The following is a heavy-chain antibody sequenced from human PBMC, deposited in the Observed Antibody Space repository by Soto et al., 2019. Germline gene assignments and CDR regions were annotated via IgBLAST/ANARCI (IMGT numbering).Heavy chain of an antibody. CDR2: IYYSGST. J-gene: IGHJ4*02. CDR1: GGSISSSSYD. Sequence: SETLSLTGTVSGGSISSSSYDWGWIRQPPGKGLEWIGSIYYSGSTYYNPSLKSRVTISVDTSKNQFSLKLSSVTAADTAVYYCATLGAARPFDYWGQGTLVTVSS. CDR3: ATLGAARPFDY. V-gene: IGHV4-39*01. D-gene: IGHD6-6*01.